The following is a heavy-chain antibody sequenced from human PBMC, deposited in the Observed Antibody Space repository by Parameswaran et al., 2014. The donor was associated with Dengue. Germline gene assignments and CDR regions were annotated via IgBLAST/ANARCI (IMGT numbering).Heavy chain of an antibody. D-gene: IGHD2/OR15-2a*01. Sequence: MPGVRQMPGKGLEWVALISYDGNYKAHADSVKGRFSISRDNSKNILSLQMNSLRSDDTGIYYCAKVKTFYEDSDIHSGMDVWGQGTTVTVSS. CDR2: ISYDGNYK. V-gene: IGHV3-30*18. CDR3: AKVKTFYEDSDIHSGMDV. J-gene: IGHJ6*02.